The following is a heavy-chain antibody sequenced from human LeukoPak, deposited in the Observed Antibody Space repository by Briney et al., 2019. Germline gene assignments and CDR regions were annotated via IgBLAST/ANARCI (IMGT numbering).Heavy chain of an antibody. V-gene: IGHV3-66*02. D-gene: IGHD1-7*01. Sequence: GGSLRLSCAASGFTVSSNYTSWVRQAPGKGLEWVSVIYSGGSTYYADSVKGRFTISRDNSKNTLYLQMNSLRAEDTAVYYCARITGTTFSRDYYFDYWGQGTLVTVSS. J-gene: IGHJ4*02. CDR3: ARITGTTFSRDYYFDY. CDR1: GFTVSSNY. CDR2: IYSGGST.